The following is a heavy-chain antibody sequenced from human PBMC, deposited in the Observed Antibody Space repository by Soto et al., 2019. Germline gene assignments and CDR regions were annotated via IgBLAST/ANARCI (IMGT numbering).Heavy chain of an antibody. CDR3: ARSRVSTPRLEDPFDI. D-gene: IGHD5-12*01. CDR2: IYPCDSDS. Sequence: EPRKMSYKGSGYGLPAYWLAWVRQTPGRGLDYMGIIYPCDSDSRYSPAFQGQVTISADKSINTAYLQWTSLKASDTAIYYCARSRVSTPRLEDPFDIWGQGTMVIVSS. V-gene: IGHV5-51*01. J-gene: IGHJ3*02. CDR1: GYGLPAYW.